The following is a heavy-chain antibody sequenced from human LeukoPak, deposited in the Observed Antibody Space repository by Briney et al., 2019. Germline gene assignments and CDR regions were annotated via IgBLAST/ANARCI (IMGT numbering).Heavy chain of an antibody. Sequence: GGSLRLSCVASGLPIGDFAMHWVRQAPGQGLEWVSLISGDGVSTFFADSVKGRFSISRDNSKNSLFLEMSSLRTEDTAMYYCARESGKFDYWGQGTLVAVSA. CDR1: GLPIGDFA. CDR2: ISGDGVST. J-gene: IGHJ4*02. CDR3: ARESGKFDY. V-gene: IGHV3-43*02.